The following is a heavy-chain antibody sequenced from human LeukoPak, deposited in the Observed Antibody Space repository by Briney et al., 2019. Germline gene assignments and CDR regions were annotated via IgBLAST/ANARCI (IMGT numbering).Heavy chain of an antibody. Sequence: PGGSLRLSCVASGFTFSSYDMHWVRQATGKGLEWISATDPAGNTWYSDSVRGRFTISRENAKSSLFLQMNSLRAADTAVYYCVREPAYTGTWWYPDLWGRGTLVTVSS. CDR3: VREPAYTGTWWYPDL. CDR1: GFTFSSYD. CDR2: TDPAGNT. D-gene: IGHD3-16*01. V-gene: IGHV3-13*01. J-gene: IGHJ2*01.